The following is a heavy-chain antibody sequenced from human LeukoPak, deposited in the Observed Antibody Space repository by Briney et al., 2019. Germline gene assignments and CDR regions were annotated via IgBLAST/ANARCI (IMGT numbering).Heavy chain of an antibody. CDR2: IYCSGST. D-gene: IGHD2-2*01. J-gene: IGHJ3*02. CDR3: ARERNHCSSTSCSDAFDI. V-gene: IGHV4-59*01. CDR1: GGSISSYY. Sequence: SETLSLTCTVSGGSISSYYWSWIRQPPGKGLEWIGYIYCSGSTNYNPSLKSRVTISVDTSKNQFSLKLSSVTAADTAVYYCARERNHCSSTSCSDAFDIWGQGTMVTVSS.